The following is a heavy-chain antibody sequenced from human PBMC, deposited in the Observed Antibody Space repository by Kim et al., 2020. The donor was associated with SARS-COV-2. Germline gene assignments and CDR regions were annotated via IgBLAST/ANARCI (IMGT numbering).Heavy chain of an antibody. Sequence: GGSLRLSCAASGFTFSSYAMTWVRQAPGKGLEWVSSISAGGNRTFYADSVKGRFTISRDNSKNTLSLHMNSLRADDTAVYYCAKLSLVRGIMWYWGQGTLVTVSS. CDR1: GFTFSSYA. D-gene: IGHD3-10*01. CDR2: ISAGGNRT. V-gene: IGHV3-23*01. CDR3: AKLSLVRGIMWY. J-gene: IGHJ4*02.